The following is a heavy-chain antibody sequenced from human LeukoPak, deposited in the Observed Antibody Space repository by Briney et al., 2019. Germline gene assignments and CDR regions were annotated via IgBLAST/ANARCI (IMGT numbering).Heavy chain of an antibody. J-gene: IGHJ4*02. CDR3: AKDRENSGWKRRFDY. CDR2: ISYDGGKE. CDR1: GFTSRNYG. Sequence: GGSLRLSCAASGFTSRNYGIHWVRQAPGKGLEWVAVISYDGGKEYYADSVKGRFTISRDNSKNTLYLQMNSLRVEDTAVYYCAKDRENSGWKRRFDYWGQGTLVTVSS. V-gene: IGHV3-30*18. D-gene: IGHD6-19*01.